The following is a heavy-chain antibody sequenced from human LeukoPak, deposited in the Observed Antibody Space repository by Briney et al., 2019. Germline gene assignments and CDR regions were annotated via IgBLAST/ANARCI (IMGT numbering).Heavy chain of an antibody. CDR1: GFSFSSYA. Sequence: GGSLRLSCAASGFSFSSYAMSWVRQAPAQGLEWVSTISGSGGSTYYADSVKGRLTISRDNTKNTLYLQMNSLRAEDTAVYYCARSSELRYFDWLSSRYYFDYWGQGTLVTVSS. J-gene: IGHJ4*02. V-gene: IGHV3-23*01. CDR2: ISGSGGST. D-gene: IGHD3-9*01. CDR3: ARSSELRYFDWLSSRYYFDY.